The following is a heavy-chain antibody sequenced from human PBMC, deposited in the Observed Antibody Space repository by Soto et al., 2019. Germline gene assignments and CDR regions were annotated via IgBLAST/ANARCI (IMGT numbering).Heavy chain of an antibody. CDR1: GFTFNNAW. Sequence: EVQLVESGGGLVKPGGSLRLSCAASGFTFNNAWMNWIRQAPGKGLEWVGRIKSKTEGGKTDYAAPVKGRFTISRDDSKNTLYIKMDSLKTEDTALYYCTTTGGGSSLSGYWGQGTLVTVSS. J-gene: IGHJ4*02. D-gene: IGHD2-15*01. V-gene: IGHV3-15*07. CDR3: TTTGGGSSLSGY. CDR2: IKSKTEGGKT.